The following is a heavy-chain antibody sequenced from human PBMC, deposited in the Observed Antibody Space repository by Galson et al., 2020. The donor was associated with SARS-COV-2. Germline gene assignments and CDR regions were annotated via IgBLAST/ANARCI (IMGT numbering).Heavy chain of an antibody. D-gene: IGHD6-19*01. J-gene: IGHJ4*02. CDR2: ISYDGSNK. CDR1: GFTFSSYG. CDR3: ARGPSSGWHDYFDY. Sequence: GESLKISCAASGFTFSSYGMHWVRQAPGKGLEWVAVISYDGSNKYYADSVKGRFTISRDNSKNTLYLQMNSLRAEDTAVYYCARGPSSGWHDYFDYWGQGTLVTVSS. V-gene: IGHV3-30*03.